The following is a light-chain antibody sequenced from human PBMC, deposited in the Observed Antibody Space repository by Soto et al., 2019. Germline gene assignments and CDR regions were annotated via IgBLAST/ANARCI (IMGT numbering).Light chain of an antibody. V-gene: IGKV1-27*01. Sequence: DIQMTQAPSSLALSVGERVTITCRASQGISNYLAWYQQKPGKVPKLLIYAASTLQSGVPSRFSGSGSGTDFTLTISSLQPEDVATYYCQKYNSAPRTFGQGTKVDIK. CDR3: QKYNSAPRT. CDR1: QGISNY. CDR2: AAS. J-gene: IGKJ1*01.